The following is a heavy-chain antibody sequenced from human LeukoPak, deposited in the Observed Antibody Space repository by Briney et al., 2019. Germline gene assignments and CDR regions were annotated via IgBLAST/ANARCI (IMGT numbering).Heavy chain of an antibody. D-gene: IGHD3-22*01. CDR2: IYYSGST. CDR1: GGSISSYY. J-gene: IGHJ6*03. Sequence: PSETLSLTCTVSGGSISSYYWSWIRQPPGKGLEWIGYIYYSGSTNCNPSLKSRVTISVDTSKNQFSLKLSSVTAADTAVYYCARDFYDDYYDSYYMDVWGKGTTVTVSS. CDR3: ARDFYDDYYDSYYMDV. V-gene: IGHV4-59*01.